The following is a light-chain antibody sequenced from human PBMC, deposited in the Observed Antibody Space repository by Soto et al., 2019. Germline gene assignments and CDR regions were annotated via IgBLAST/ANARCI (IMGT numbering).Light chain of an antibody. V-gene: IGKV3-20*01. CDR1: QSVSSSY. J-gene: IGKJ2*01. Sequence: EIVLTQSPGTLSLSPGERATLSCRASQSVSSSYLAWYQQKPGQAPRLLIYGASSRATGIPDRFSGSGSGTDFTLTISSLQSEDFAVYYCQQSNNWPYTFGQGTKVDIK. CDR3: QQSNNWPYT. CDR2: GAS.